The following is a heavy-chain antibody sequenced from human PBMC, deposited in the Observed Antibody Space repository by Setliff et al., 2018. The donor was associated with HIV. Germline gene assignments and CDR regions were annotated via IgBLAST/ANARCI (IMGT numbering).Heavy chain of an antibody. Sequence: GGSLRLSCAASGFTFSNYGMHWVRQAPGKGLEWVAFIRYDGSDKYYADSVKGRFSISRDNSKDTVFLQMDSLRAEDTAIYYCAKGTKITTALYLAYWGQGTLVTSPQ. CDR3: AKGTKITTALYLAY. CDR1: GFTFSNYG. J-gene: IGHJ1*01. V-gene: IGHV3-30*02. CDR2: IRYDGSDK. D-gene: IGHD6-13*01.